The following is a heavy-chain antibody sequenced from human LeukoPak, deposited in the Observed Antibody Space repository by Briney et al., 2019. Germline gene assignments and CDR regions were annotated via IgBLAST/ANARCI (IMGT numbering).Heavy chain of an antibody. V-gene: IGHV3-11*01. CDR2: ISSSGSTI. D-gene: IGHD6-13*01. Sequence: GGSLRLSCAASGFTFSSYAMSWIRQAPGKGLEWVSYISSSGSTIYYADSVKGRFTISRDNAKNSLYLQMNSLRAEDTAVYYCARPNVYSSSWYYFDYWGQGTLVTVSS. J-gene: IGHJ4*02. CDR3: ARPNVYSSSWYYFDY. CDR1: GFTFSSYA.